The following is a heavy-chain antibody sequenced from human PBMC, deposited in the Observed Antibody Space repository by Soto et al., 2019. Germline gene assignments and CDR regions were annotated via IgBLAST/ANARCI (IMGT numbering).Heavy chain of an antibody. V-gene: IGHV3-30*03. CDR1: GFTFSSYG. CDR3: VRDDYGMDV. Sequence: QVQLVESGGGVVQPGRSLRLSCAASGFTFSSYGMHWVRQAPGKGLEWVAVISSDESNKYHADSVKGRFTISRDNSKNTLYLQMNSLRPEDTAVYYCVRDDYGMDVWGQGTAVTVSS. J-gene: IGHJ6*02. CDR2: ISSDESNK.